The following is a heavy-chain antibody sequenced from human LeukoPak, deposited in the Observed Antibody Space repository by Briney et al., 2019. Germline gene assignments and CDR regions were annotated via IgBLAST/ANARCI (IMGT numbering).Heavy chain of an antibody. CDR2: INHSGST. D-gene: IGHD6-13*01. Sequence: SETLSLTCAVYGGSFSGYYWSWIRQPPGKGREWIGEINHSGSTNYNPSLKSRVTISVDTSKNQFSLKLSSVTAADTAVYYCARGPSGRTARQLVREYYFDYWGQGTLVTVSS. V-gene: IGHV4-34*01. CDR3: ARGPSGRTARQLVREYYFDY. J-gene: IGHJ4*02. CDR1: GGSFSGYY.